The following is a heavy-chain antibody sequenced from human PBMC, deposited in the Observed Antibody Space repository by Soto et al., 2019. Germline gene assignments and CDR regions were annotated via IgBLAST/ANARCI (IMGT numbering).Heavy chain of an antibody. CDR2: IHYSGST. D-gene: IGHD3-22*01. J-gene: IGHJ4*02. Sequence: QLQLQESGPGLVKPSETLSLTCTVSGDSVTISDYYWGWIRQPPGKGLEWIGSIHYSGSTYYNPSLKGGVTIPGAPSKKQFSLKLTFVTAADAAVYSWPAHDSGGYYAEYWGQGTLVTVSA. CDR1: GDSVTISDYY. V-gene: IGHV4-39*01. CDR3: PAHDSGGYYAEY.